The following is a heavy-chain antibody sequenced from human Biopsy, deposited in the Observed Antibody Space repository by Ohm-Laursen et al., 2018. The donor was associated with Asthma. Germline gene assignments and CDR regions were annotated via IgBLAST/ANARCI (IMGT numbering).Heavy chain of an antibody. CDR2: IDWEEDK. CDR3: TRHNDY. CDR1: GFSLSSSGAN. V-gene: IGHV2-70*04. Sequence: PTQTLTLTCSFSGFSLSSSGANVNWIRQPPGKALEWLARIDWEEDKFYSTSLRTRLTISKGSSEDQAVLTMTNMGPVDTATYYCTRHNDYWGPGILVTVSS. D-gene: IGHD1-14*01. J-gene: IGHJ4*02.